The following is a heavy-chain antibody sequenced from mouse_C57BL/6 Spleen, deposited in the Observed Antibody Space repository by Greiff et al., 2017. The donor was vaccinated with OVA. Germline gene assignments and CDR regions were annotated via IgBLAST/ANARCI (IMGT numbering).Heavy chain of an antibody. J-gene: IGHJ3*01. CDR2: INPNNGGT. D-gene: IGHD1-1*01. Sequence: DVQLQESGPELVKPGASVKIPCKASGYTFTDYNMDWVKQGHGKSLEWIGDINPNNGGTIYNQKFKGKATLTVDKSSSTAYMELRSLTSEDTAVYYCAIRNLYYGSSPFAYWGQGTLVTVSA. CDR1: GYTFTDYN. CDR3: AIRNLYYGSSPFAY. V-gene: IGHV1-18*01.